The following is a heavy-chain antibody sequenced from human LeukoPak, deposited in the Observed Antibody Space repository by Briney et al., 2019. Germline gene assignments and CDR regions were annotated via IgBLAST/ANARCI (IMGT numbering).Heavy chain of an antibody. CDR3: ARQYYDSSGYYYYFDY. V-gene: IGHV5-51*01. CDR1: GYSFTSYW. Sequence: GESLKISCKGSGYSFTSYWIGWVRQMPGKGLEWMGIIHPGDSDTRYSPSFQGQVTISADKSISTAYLQWSSLKASDTAMYYCARQYYDSSGYYYYFDYWGQGTLVTVSS. CDR2: IHPGDSDT. J-gene: IGHJ4*02. D-gene: IGHD3-22*01.